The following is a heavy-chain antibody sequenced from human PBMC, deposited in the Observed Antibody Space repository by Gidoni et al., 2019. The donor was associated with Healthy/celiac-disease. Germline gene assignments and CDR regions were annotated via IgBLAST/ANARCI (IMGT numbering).Heavy chain of an antibody. CDR1: GLTFSSYA. D-gene: IGHD2-8*02. Sequence: EVQLLESGGGLLQPGGSPSLFCAATGLTFSSYAMSWVRQAPGKGLEWVSAISGSGGSTYYADSVKGRFTISRDNSKNTLYLQMNSLRAEDTAVYYCAKGEMVVYAMNWVYWGQGTLVTVSS. CDR3: AKGEMVVYAMNWVY. V-gene: IGHV3-23*01. J-gene: IGHJ4*02. CDR2: ISGSGGST.